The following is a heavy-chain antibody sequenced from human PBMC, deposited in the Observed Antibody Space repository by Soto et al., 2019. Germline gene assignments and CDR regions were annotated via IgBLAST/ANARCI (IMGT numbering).Heavy chain of an antibody. V-gene: IGHV3-72*01. D-gene: IGHD3-3*01. J-gene: IGHJ6*02. Sequence: EVQLVESGGGLVQPGGSLRLSCAASGFTFSDHYMDWVRQAPGKGLEWVGRTRNKANSYTTEYAASGKGRFTISRDDSKNSLYLQMNSLKTEDTAVYYCARRGLRFLEWLFPPPYYGMDVWGQGTTVTVSS. CDR2: TRNKANSYTT. CDR3: ARRGLRFLEWLFPPPYYGMDV. CDR1: GFTFSDHY.